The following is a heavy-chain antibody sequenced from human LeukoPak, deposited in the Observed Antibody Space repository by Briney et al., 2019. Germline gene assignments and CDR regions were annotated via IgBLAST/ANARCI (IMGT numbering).Heavy chain of an antibody. J-gene: IGHJ6*02. Sequence: SETLSLTCTVSGGSISSGGYYWSWIRQHPGKGLEWIGYIYYGGSTYYNPSLKSRITISVDTSKNQFSLKLSSVTAADTAVYYCAREFWDSSGGYYYYYGMDVWGQGTTVTVSS. CDR1: GGSISSGGYY. D-gene: IGHD3-22*01. CDR2: IYYGGST. CDR3: AREFWDSSGGYYYYYGMDV. V-gene: IGHV4-31*03.